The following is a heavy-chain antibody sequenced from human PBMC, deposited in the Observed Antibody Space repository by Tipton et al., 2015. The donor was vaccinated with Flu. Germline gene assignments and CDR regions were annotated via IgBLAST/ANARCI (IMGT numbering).Heavy chain of an antibody. CDR1: GFTFSSYW. CDR2: INSDGSSA. Sequence: SLRLSCAASGFTFSSYWMHWVRQAPGKGLVWVSRINSDGSSASYADSVKGRFTISRDNAKNTLYLQMNSLRAEDTAVYYCASGDGLYGSGKLDYWGQGTLVTVSS. CDR3: ASGDGLYGSGKLDY. D-gene: IGHD3-10*01. J-gene: IGHJ4*02. V-gene: IGHV3-74*01.